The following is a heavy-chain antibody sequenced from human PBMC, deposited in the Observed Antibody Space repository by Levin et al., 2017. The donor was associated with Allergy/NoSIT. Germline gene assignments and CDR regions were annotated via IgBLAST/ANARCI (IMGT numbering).Heavy chain of an antibody. J-gene: IGHJ6*02. Sequence: LSLTCAASGFTFRDYYMNWIRQAPGKGLEWVSYISSGGSTIFYADSVKGRFTISRDNAEKSLYLEMNSLRADDTDVYYCAKEGGRAEAATGGFGYYYYGLDVWGHGTKVTVSS. CDR2: ISSGGSTI. D-gene: IGHD3-16*01. CDR3: AKEGGRAEAATGGFGYYYYGLDV. CDR1: GFTFRDYY. V-gene: IGHV3-11*01.